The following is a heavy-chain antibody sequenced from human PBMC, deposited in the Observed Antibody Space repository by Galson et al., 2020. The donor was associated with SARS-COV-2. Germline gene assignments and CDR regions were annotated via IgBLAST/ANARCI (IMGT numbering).Heavy chain of an antibody. CDR3: ARGQWRLDY. J-gene: IGHJ4*02. CDR1: GFSVGSTY. CDR2: LYSGGST. V-gene: IGHV3-53*01. D-gene: IGHD6-19*01. Sequence: GESLKISCAASGFSVGSTYMNWVRQAPGKGLELVSLLYSGGSTDTSDAVKGRFTISTDNSMNTLFLQMNSLRAEDTAMYYCARGQWRLDYWGQGVLVTVSS.